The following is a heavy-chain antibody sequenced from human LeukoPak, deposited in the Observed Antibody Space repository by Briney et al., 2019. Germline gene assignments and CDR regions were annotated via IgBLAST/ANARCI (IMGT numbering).Heavy chain of an antibody. Sequence: PSETLSLTCAVSGYSISSGYYWGWIRQPPGKGLEWIGSIYHSGSTYYNPSLKSRVTISVDTSKNQFSLKLSSVTAADTAVYYCARPRLYYYYYMDVWGKGTTVTVSS. CDR1: GYSISSGYY. V-gene: IGHV4-38-2*01. CDR2: IYHSGST. CDR3: ARPRLYYYYYMDV. J-gene: IGHJ6*03.